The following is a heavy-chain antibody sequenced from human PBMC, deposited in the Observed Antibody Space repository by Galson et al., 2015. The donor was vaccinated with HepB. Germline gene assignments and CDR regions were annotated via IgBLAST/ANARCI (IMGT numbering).Heavy chain of an antibody. Sequence: SLRLSCAASGFTVSSNYMSWVRQAPGKGLEWVSVIYSGGSTYYADSVKGRFTISRDNSKNTLYLQMNSLRAEDTAVYYCARVVQGDPDAFDIWGQGTMVTVSS. CDR2: IYSGGST. CDR1: GFTVSSNY. V-gene: IGHV3-53*01. J-gene: IGHJ3*02. CDR3: ARVVQGDPDAFDI. D-gene: IGHD2-21*02.